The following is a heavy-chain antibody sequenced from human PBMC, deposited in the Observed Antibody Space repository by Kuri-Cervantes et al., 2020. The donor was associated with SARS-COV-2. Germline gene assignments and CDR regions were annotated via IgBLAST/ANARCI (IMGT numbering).Heavy chain of an antibody. CDR1: GGTFSSYA. D-gene: IGHD4/OR15-4a*01. J-gene: IGHJ6*03. CDR2: IIPIFGTA. Sequence: SVKVSCKASGGTFSSYAISWVRQAPGQGLEWMGGIIPIFGTANYAQKFQGRVTITADESTSTAYMELSSLRSEDTAVYYCARNPHSLTSYCYYYMDVWGKGTTVTVSS. CDR3: ARNPHSLTSYCYYYMDV. V-gene: IGHV1-69*13.